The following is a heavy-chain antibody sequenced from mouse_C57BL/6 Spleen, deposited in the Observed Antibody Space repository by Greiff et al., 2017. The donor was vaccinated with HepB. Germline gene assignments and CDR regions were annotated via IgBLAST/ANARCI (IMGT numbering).Heavy chain of an antibody. J-gene: IGHJ2*01. V-gene: IGHV7-3*01. CDR2: IRNKANGYTT. CDR3: ARSGAPYYFDY. Sequence: EVMLVESGGGLVQPGGSLSLSRAASGFTFTDYYMSWVRQPPGKALEWLGFIRNKANGYTTEYSASVKGRFTISRDNSQSILYLQMNALRAEDSATYYCARSGAPYYFDYWGQGTTLTVSS. D-gene: IGHD3-1*01. CDR1: GFTFTDYY.